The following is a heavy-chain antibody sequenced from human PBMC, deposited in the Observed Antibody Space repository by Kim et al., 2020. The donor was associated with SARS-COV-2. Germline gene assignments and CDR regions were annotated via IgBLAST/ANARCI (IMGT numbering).Heavy chain of an antibody. J-gene: IGHJ6*02. D-gene: IGHD3-10*01. Sequence: SETLSLTCTVSGYSISSNYFWGWIRQPPGKGLEWIGNISHSGKTFYNPSLKSRVTISVDTSKNQFSLRLSSVTAADTAVYYCARDGPSMVRGIIDGMDVWGQGTTVTVSS. V-gene: IGHV4-38-2*02. CDR3: ARDGPSMVRGIIDGMDV. CDR1: GYSISSNYF. CDR2: ISHSGKT.